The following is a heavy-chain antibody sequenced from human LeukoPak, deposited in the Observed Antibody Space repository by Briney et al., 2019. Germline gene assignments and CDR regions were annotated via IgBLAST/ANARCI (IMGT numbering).Heavy chain of an antibody. CDR2: IISMVGTA. Sequence: SVKVSCKASGGTFRSNAFTWVRQAPGQGLEWMGRIISMVGTANYAQKFQGRVTITADKSTSTAYMVLSSLRSEDTAVYYCATRGNGVVVTARDVFDIWGQGTMVTVSS. V-gene: IGHV1-69*04. CDR1: GGTFRSNA. CDR3: ATRGNGVVVTARDVFDI. D-gene: IGHD2-21*02. J-gene: IGHJ3*02.